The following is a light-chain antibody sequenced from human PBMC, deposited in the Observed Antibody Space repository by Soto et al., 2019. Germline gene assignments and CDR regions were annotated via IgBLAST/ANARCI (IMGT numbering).Light chain of an antibody. Sequence: EIVMTQSPATLSVSPGERATLSCSASQSVSSNLAWYQQKPGQAPRLLIYGASTRATGIPARFSGSGSGTEFTLTLSSLQSEDFAVYYCQQYTNWPPWTFCQGNKGEIK. V-gene: IGKV3-15*01. CDR1: QSVSSN. CDR2: GAS. J-gene: IGKJ1*01. CDR3: QQYTNWPPWT.